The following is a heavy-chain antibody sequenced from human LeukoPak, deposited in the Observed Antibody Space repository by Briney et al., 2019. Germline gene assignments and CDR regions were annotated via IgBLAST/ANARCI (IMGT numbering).Heavy chain of an antibody. V-gene: IGHV4-39*01. D-gene: IGHD2-2*01. CDR2: NYYSGST. CDR1: GGSISSSSYY. Sequence: SETLSLTCTVSGGSISSSSYYWGWIRQPPGKGLEWIGSNYYSGSTYYNPSLKSRVTISVDTSKDQFSLKLSSVTAADTAVYYCARGVVVPAATPDSYYFDYWGQGTLVTVSS. J-gene: IGHJ4*02. CDR3: ARGVVVPAATPDSYYFDY.